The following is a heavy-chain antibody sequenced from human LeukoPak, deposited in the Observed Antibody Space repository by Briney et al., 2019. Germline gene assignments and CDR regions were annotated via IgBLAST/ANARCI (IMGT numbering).Heavy chain of an antibody. CDR3: ARDREGLNWFDP. J-gene: IGHJ5*02. V-gene: IGHV4-59*01. D-gene: IGHD1-26*01. Sequence: SETLSLNCTVSGGSISTYYWSWIRQPPGKGLEWIGYIHGIVSTNYNPSLKSRVTISVDTSKSQFSLKWSSVTAADTAVYYCARDREGLNWFDPWGQGTLVTVSS. CDR1: GGSISTYY. CDR2: IHGIVST.